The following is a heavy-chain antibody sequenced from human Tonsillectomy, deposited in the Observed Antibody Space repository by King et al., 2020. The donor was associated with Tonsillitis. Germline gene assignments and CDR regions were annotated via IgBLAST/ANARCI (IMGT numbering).Heavy chain of an antibody. J-gene: IGHJ5*02. CDR3: ARRMGSGTGTTDWFDP. CDR1: GGSITSGNYY. V-gene: IGHV4-31*03. Sequence: QLQESGPGLVKPSQTLSLTCTVSGGSITSGNYYWSWIRQPPGKGLEWIGYVYYSGNTYYNPSLKSRLTISLDTSKNQFSLKLNSVTAADTAVYYLARRMGSGTGTTDWFDPWGHGTLVTVSS. CDR2: VYYSGNT. D-gene: IGHD1-14*01.